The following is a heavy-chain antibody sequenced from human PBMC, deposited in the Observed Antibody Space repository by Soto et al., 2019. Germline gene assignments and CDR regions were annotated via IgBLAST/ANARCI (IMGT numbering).Heavy chain of an antibody. J-gene: IGHJ4*02. V-gene: IGHV1-3*01. CDR2: INAGNGNT. CDR1: GYTFTSYA. D-gene: IGHD2-2*01. Sequence: ASVKVSCKASGYTFTSYAMHWVRQAPGQRLEWMGWINAGNGNTKYSQKFQGRVTITRDTSASTAYMELSSLGSEDTAVYYCARNQDIVVVPAAATTDYWGQGTLVTVSS. CDR3: ARNQDIVVVPAAATTDY.